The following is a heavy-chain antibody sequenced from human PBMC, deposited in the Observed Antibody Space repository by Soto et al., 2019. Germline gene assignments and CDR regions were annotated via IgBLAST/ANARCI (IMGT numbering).Heavy chain of an antibody. V-gene: IGHV3-30*18. Sequence: GSLRLSCAASGFTFSSYGMHWVRQAPGKGLEWVAVISYDGSNKYYADSVKGRFTISRDNSKNTLYLRMNSLRADDTAVYYCAKGIVVVRGYYFDFWGQGTPVTVSS. CDR1: GFTFSSYG. D-gene: IGHD3-22*01. CDR3: AKGIVVVRGYYFDF. CDR2: ISYDGSNK. J-gene: IGHJ4*02.